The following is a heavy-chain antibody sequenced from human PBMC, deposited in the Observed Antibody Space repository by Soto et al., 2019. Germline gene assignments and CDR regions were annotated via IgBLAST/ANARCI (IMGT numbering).Heavy chain of an antibody. CDR1: GYTFTSYG. CDR3: ARDSSSSDSYYYYGMDV. CDR2: ISAYNGNT. D-gene: IGHD6-6*01. V-gene: IGHV1-18*01. Sequence: GASVKVSCKASGYTFTSYGISWVRQAPGQGLEWMGWISAYNGNTNYAQKLQGRVTMTTDTSTSTAYMELRSLRSDDTAVYYCARDSSSSDSYYYYGMDVWGQGTTVTVSS. J-gene: IGHJ6*02.